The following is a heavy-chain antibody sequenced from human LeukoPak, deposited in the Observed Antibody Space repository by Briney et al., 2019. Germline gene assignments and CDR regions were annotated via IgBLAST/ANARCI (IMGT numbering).Heavy chain of an antibody. CDR1: GYTFTVYY. CDR3: AIHYYYDSSGYFGAFDI. V-gene: IGHV1-2*02. J-gene: IGHJ3*02. D-gene: IGHD3-22*01. CDR2: INPNSGGT. Sequence: VASVRVSCKASGYTFTVYYMHWVRQAPGQGLEWMGWINPNSGGTSYAQTFQGRVTMTRDTSISTAYLQWSSLKASDTAMYYCAIHYYYDSSGYFGAFDIWGQGTMVTVSS.